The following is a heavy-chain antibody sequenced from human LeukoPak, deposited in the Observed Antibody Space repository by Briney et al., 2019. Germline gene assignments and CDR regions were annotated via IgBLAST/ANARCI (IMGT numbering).Heavy chain of an antibody. CDR2: ITLYNGNT. CDR1: GYTFTYCS. J-gene: IGHJ4*02. D-gene: IGHD5-18*01. CDR3: ARYGDTAMGRGY. V-gene: IGHV1-68*01. Sequence: GASVKVSCKASGYTFTYCSLHWLQQAPGQGLERMRWITLYNGNTNYAKKFQGRVTITRDMSLRTAYIELSSLRAEDSAVYYWARYGDTAMGRGYWGKGTLVTVSS.